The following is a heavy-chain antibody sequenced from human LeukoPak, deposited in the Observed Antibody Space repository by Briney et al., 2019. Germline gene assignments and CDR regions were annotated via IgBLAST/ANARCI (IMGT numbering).Heavy chain of an antibody. CDR2: IKEDGSAK. V-gene: IGHV3-7*01. D-gene: IGHD3-22*01. CDR3: ARDNYYYDSSGYFDY. CDR1: GFTFSRYW. Sequence: GGSLRLSCTASGFTFSRYWMTWVRQAPGKGLEWVANIKEDGSAKYYVDSMKGRFTISRDNAKNSLYLQMNSLRAEDTAVYYCARDNYYYDSSGYFDYWGQGTLVTVSS. J-gene: IGHJ4*02.